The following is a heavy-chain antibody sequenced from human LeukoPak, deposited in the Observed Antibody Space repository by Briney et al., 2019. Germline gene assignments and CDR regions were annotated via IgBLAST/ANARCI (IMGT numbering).Heavy chain of an antibody. CDR2: IHYSGNT. V-gene: IGHV4-61*05. Sequence: SETLSLTCTVSGGSISSSSYYWGWIRQPPGKGLEWIGYIHYSGNTNYNPSLKSRVTISLVTSKNQFSLKLSSVTAADTAVYYCARRSGSYYPRAWGQGTLVTVSS. J-gene: IGHJ5*02. CDR3: ARRSGSYYPRA. CDR1: GGSISSSSYY. D-gene: IGHD1-26*01.